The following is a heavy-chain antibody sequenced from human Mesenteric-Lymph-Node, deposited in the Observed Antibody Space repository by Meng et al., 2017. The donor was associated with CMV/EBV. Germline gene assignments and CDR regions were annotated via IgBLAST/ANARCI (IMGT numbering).Heavy chain of an antibody. Sequence: GESLKISCAASGLSVSGNYMSWVRQAPGKGLEWVSVIYSGGGTDYADSVKGRFTISRDNSKNTLSLQMNSLRAEDTAVYYCVREPRAMAVGGWYFDLWGRGTLVTVSS. J-gene: IGHJ2*01. CDR1: GLSVSGNY. D-gene: IGHD5-24*01. CDR3: VREPRAMAVGGWYFDL. V-gene: IGHV3-53*01. CDR2: IYSGGGT.